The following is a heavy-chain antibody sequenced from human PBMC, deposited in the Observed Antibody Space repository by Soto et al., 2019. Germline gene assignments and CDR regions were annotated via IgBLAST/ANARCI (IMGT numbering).Heavy chain of an antibody. J-gene: IGHJ3*02. CDR1: GFIFSSYW. V-gene: IGHV3-7*01. CDR2: IKQDGSEK. CDR3: GRGFNSAFDI. Sequence: EVQLVESGGGLVQPGGSLRLSCAATGFIFSSYWMSWVRQAPGKGLEWVANIKQDGSEKYYVDSAKGRFTISRDNAKNSLHLQMNSLGAEDAAVYYCGRGFNSAFDIWGKGKVVTVSS.